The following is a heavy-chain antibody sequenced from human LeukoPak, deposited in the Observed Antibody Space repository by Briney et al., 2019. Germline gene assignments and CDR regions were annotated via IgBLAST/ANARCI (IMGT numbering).Heavy chain of an antibody. Sequence: SETLSLTCTVSGGSISSSSYYWGWIRQPPGKGLEWIGGIYYSGSTYYNPSLKSRVTISVDTSKNQFSLKLSSVTAADTAVYYCARVSIYYGSGSYSYYYYMDVWGKGTTVTVSS. CDR2: IYYSGST. CDR3: ARVSIYYGSGSYSYYYYMDV. V-gene: IGHV4-39*07. CDR1: GGSISSSSYY. J-gene: IGHJ6*03. D-gene: IGHD3-10*01.